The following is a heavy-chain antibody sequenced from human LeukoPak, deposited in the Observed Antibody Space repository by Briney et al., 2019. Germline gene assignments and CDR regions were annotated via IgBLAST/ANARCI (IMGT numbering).Heavy chain of an antibody. CDR1: GGSISSSSYY. V-gene: IGHV4-39*07. D-gene: IGHD3-3*01. CDR2: INHSGST. J-gene: IGHJ6*02. CDR3: ARSGYNRHYGMDV. Sequence: SETLSLTCTVSGGSISSSSYYWGWIRQPPGKGLEWIGEINHSGSTNYNPSLKSRVTISVDTSKNQFSLKLSSVTTADTAVYYCARSGYNRHYGMDVWGQGTTVTVSS.